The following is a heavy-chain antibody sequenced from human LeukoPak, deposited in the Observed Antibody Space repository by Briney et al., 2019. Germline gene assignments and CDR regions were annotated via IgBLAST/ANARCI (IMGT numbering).Heavy chain of an antibody. Sequence: PGGSLRLSCAASGFTFSSYAMSWVRQAPGKGLEWVSSINGNGGSTYFVDSVKGRFTISRDNSKNTLYLQMNSLRAEDTAVYYCAKLPEYYYASGSSYADYWGQGTLVTVSS. J-gene: IGHJ4*02. D-gene: IGHD3-10*01. CDR1: GFTFSSYA. V-gene: IGHV3-23*01. CDR2: INGNGGST. CDR3: AKLPEYYYASGSSYADY.